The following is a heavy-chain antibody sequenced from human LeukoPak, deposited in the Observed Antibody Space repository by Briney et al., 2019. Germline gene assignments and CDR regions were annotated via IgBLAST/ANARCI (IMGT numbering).Heavy chain of an antibody. V-gene: IGHV3-48*01. CDR2: ISSSSSTI. D-gene: IGHD5-18*01. J-gene: IGHJ6*03. CDR1: GFTFSSYS. CDR3: ARDPRDRYRAQDRLYYYMDV. Sequence: GGSLRLSCAASGFTFSSYSMNWVRQAPGKGLEWVSCISSSSSTIYYADSVKGRFTISRDNAKNSLDLQMNSLRAEDTAVYYCARDPRDRYRAQDRLYYYMDVWGKGTTVTVSS.